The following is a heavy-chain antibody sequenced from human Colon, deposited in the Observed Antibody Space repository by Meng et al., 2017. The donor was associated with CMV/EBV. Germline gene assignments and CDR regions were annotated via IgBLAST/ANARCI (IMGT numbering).Heavy chain of an antibody. J-gene: IGHJ4*02. CDR1: GFTFTTYE. V-gene: IGHV3-48*03. Sequence: GEFLKISCAASGFTFTTYEMNWVRQAPGKGLEWVSYISGSGSTIHYADSVKGRFTISRDNAKNSLYLQMNTLRAEDAAVYYCTKMGRKYSGYDFDCWGQGALVTVSS. CDR2: ISGSGSTI. D-gene: IGHD5-12*01. CDR3: TKMGRKYSGYDFDC.